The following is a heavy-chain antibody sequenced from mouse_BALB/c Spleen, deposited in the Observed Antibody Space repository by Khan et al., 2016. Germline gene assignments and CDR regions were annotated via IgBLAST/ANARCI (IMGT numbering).Heavy chain of an antibody. CDR2: INTYSGES. Sequence: QIQLVQSGPELKKPGKTVKISCKASGYTFTNYGMNWVNQAPGKGLKWMGWINTYSGESTYADDFKGRFAFSLETSANTAYLQINNLKNEDTATYFCARYRYYYGSSRYFDVWGAGTTVTVSS. CDR3: ARYRYYYGSSRYFDV. D-gene: IGHD1-1*01. J-gene: IGHJ1*01. CDR1: GYTFTNYG. V-gene: IGHV9-3-1*01.